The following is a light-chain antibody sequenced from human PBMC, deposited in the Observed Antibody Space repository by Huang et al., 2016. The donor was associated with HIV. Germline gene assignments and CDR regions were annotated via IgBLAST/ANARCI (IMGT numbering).Light chain of an antibody. J-gene: IGKJ2*01. CDR1: QDISNY. Sequence: DIQMTQSPSSLSASVGDRVTITFQASQDISNYLYWYQQKPGKAPKLLIYDASTWETGGPSRFSGSGSGTDFTFTISSLQPEDIATYYCQQYDNVPYTFGQGTKLEIK. CDR2: DAS. V-gene: IGKV1-33*01. CDR3: QQYDNVPYT.